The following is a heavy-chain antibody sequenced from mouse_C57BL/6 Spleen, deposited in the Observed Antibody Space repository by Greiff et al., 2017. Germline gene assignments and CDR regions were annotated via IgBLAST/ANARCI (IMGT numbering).Heavy chain of an antibody. CDR2: INPNYGTT. D-gene: IGHD3-1*01. J-gene: IGHJ1*03. V-gene: IGHV1-39*01. CDR1: GYSFTDYN. Sequence: QLQQSGPELVKPGASVKISCKASGYSFTDYNMTWVKQSNGKSLEWIGVINPNYGTTSYNQQFKGKATLTVDQSSSTAYMQLNSLTSEDSAVYYCARRELARWYFDVWGTGTTVTVSS. CDR3: ARRELARWYFDV.